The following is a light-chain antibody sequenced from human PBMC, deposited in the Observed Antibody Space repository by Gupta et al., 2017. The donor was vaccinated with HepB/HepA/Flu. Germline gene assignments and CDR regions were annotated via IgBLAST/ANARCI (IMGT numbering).Light chain of an antibody. CDR1: QGGSSN. J-gene: IGKJ4*01. CDR2: DAS. CDR3: QQYNDWPLT. V-gene: IGKV3-15*01. Sequence: EIVMSQSPTTLSVSSGERATLSCRARQGGSSNLAWYQQKPGQAPRLLIYDASTRATDFPVRFSGSGSGTEFTLTISSLQSEDFAVYYCQQYNDWPLTFGGGTKVEIK.